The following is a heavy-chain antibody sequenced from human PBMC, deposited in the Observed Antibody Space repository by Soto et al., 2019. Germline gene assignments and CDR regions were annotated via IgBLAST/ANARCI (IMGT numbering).Heavy chain of an antibody. Sequence: QVQLVQSGAEVKKPGSSVKVSCKASGGTFSSYAISWVRQAPGQGLEWMGGIIPIFGTANYAQKFQGRVRITEDESTSTAYMELRSLRSEDTAVYYCASSVAKYYYSGMDVWGQGTTVTVSS. D-gene: IGHD4-4*01. CDR2: IIPIFGTA. CDR3: ASSVAKYYYSGMDV. CDR1: GGTFSSYA. V-gene: IGHV1-69*12. J-gene: IGHJ6*02.